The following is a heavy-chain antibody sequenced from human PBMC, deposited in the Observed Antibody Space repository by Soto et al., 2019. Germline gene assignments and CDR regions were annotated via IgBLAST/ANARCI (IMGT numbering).Heavy chain of an antibody. J-gene: IGHJ4*02. D-gene: IGHD5-18*01. V-gene: IGHV4-4*07. Sequence: SETLSLTCTVSGGSISSHYWTWIRQPAGKGLEWIGRIYTSGTTNYNPSLTSRVTMSVDTSKNQFSLNLTSVTAADTAVYYCARDRGQLWPLDYWGQGTLVTAPQ. CDR2: IYTSGTT. CDR3: ARDRGQLWPLDY. CDR1: GGSISSHY.